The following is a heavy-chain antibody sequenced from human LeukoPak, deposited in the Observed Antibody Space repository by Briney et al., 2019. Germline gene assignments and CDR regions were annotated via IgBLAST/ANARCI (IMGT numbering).Heavy chain of an antibody. V-gene: IGHV3-74*01. CDR1: GFTFSSYS. CDR3: VRDWGYDSSGYWQKYFDT. J-gene: IGHJ4*02. D-gene: IGHD3-22*01. Sequence: PGGSLRLSCAASGFTFSSYSMNWVRQAPGKGLVWVSRINHDGSSTNYADSVKGRFTISRDNAKNTVFLQMNSLRAEDTAVYYCVRDWGYDSSGYWQKYFDTWGQGTLVTVSS. CDR2: INHDGSST.